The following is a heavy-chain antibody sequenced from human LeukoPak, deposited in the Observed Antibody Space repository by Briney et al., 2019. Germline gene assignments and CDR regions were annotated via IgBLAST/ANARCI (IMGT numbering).Heavy chain of an antibody. CDR1: GFTFSSYE. V-gene: IGHV3-48*03. D-gene: IGHD2-2*01. CDR3: ARDREWVRQLPDSNFVC. J-gene: IGHJ4*02. CDR2: ISSSGSTI. Sequence: PGGALRLSSAASGFTFSSYEMNWGRPAPGTGLEWVSYISSSGSTIYYADSVKGGLTISRDNAKNSLYLQMNSLRAEDTAVYYCARDREWVRQLPDSNFVCLGEGALVTVSS.